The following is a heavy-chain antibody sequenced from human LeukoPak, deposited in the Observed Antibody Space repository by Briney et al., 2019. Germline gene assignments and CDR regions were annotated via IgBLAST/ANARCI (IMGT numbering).Heavy chain of an antibody. J-gene: IGHJ6*03. D-gene: IGHD3-22*01. Sequence: GGSLRLSCAASGFTFSDYYMSWIRQAPGKGLEWGSYISSSGSTIYYADSVKGRFTISRDNAKHSLYLQMNSLRAEDTAVYYCASYYDSSGYSGYYYMDVWGKGTTVTISS. CDR2: ISSSGSTI. CDR1: GFTFSDYY. CDR3: ASYYDSSGYSGYYYMDV. V-gene: IGHV3-11*01.